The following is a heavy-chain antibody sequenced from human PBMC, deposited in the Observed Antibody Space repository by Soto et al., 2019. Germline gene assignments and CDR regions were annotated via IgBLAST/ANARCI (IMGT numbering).Heavy chain of an antibody. CDR1: GFTVSSGC. D-gene: IGHD6-19*01. J-gene: IGHJ5*01. CDR2: LFSGASS. CDR3: ARDTYSSGWYDS. V-gene: IGHV3-53*05. Sequence: GGSLRLSCAASGFTVSSGCMAWVRQAPGKGLEWISVLFSGASSYYADSVKGRFTISRDNSKNTLSLEMGSLRVEDTAVYFCARDTYSSGWYDSWGQGTLVTVYS.